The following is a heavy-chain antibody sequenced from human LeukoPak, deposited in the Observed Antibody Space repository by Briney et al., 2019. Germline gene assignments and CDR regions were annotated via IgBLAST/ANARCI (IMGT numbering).Heavy chain of an antibody. Sequence: SETLSPTCTVSGGSISSYYWSWIRQPPGKGLEWIGYIYYSGSTNYNPSLKSRVTISVDTSKNQFSLKLSSVTAADTAVYYCARYYGSGSLSESYYFDYWGQGTLVTVSS. CDR3: ARYYGSGSLSESYYFDY. D-gene: IGHD3-10*01. CDR2: IYYSGST. V-gene: IGHV4-59*08. J-gene: IGHJ4*02. CDR1: GGSISSYY.